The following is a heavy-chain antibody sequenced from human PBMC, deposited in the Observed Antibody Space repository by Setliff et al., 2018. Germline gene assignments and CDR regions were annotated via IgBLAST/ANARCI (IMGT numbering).Heavy chain of an antibody. D-gene: IGHD2-8*02. CDR3: VRTTRSTGFYGQGVAYYMDV. CDR2: MYYSGST. CDR1: GGSISGYY. J-gene: IGHJ6*03. Sequence: SETLSLTCSVSGGSISGYYWTWFRQAPGKGLEWIGYMYYSGSTTYYNPSLESRVTIIMETSKNRFSLWLTSVTAADAAVYYCVRTTRSTGFYGQGVAYYMDVWDKGTTVTVSS. V-gene: IGHV4-59*12.